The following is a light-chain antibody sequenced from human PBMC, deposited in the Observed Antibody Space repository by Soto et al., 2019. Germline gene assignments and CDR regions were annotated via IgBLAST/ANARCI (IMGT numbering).Light chain of an antibody. V-gene: IGLV1-40*01. CDR2: GNS. CDR3: QSYDSSLSGHVV. CDR1: SSNIGAGYD. Sequence: QSVLTQPPSLSGAPGQRVTISCTGRSSNIGAGYDVHWYQQLPGTAPKLLIYGNSNRPSGVPDRFSGSKSGTSASLAITGLQAEDEADYYCQSYDSSLSGHVVFGGGTKVTVL. J-gene: IGLJ2*01.